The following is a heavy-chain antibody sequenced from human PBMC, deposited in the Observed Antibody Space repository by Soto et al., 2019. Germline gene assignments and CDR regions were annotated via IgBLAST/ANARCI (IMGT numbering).Heavy chain of an antibody. Sequence: CXASVITFRSYWXPWVRHAPGKGLVSVSRINSDGTTKSYADSLKGRFTISRDNAKNTLYLQMNSLRAEATSVYYCARNYDLYHADYWGRGTLCTVSS. V-gene: IGHV3-74*01. J-gene: IGHJ4*02. CDR2: INSDGTTK. D-gene: IGHD1-7*01. CDR3: ARNYDLYHADY. CDR1: VITFRSYW.